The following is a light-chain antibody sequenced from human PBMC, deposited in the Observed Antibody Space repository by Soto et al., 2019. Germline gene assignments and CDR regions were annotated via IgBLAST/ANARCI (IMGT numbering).Light chain of an antibody. J-gene: IGKJ4*01. CDR3: QQYGSSPLT. V-gene: IGKV3-20*01. Sequence: EIVLTQSPGTLSLSPGERATLSCRASQSVSSSYFALYQQKPGQAPRLLIYGASSRATGIPDRFSGSGSGTDFTLTISRLEPEDFAVYYCQQYGSSPLTFGGGTKVEIK. CDR1: QSVSSSY. CDR2: GAS.